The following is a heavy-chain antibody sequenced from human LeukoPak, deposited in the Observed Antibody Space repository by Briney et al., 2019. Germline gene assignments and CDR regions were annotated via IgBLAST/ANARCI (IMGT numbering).Heavy chain of an antibody. Sequence: GASVKVSCKASGYTFTSYGISWVRQAPGQGLEWMGGIIPIFGTANYAQKFQGRATITADESTSTAYMELSSLRSEDTAVYYCARDAVIGSYYAGYNWFDPWGQGTLVTVSS. V-gene: IGHV1-69*13. CDR1: GYTFTSYG. CDR3: ARDAVIGSYYAGYNWFDP. CDR2: IIPIFGTA. J-gene: IGHJ5*02. D-gene: IGHD1-26*01.